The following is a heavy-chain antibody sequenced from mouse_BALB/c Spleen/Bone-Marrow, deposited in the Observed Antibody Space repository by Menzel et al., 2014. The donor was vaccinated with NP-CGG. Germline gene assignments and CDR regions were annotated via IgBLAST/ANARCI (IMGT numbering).Heavy chain of an antibody. CDR1: GYTFTSYY. CDR3: AIYYDYSWYFDV. Sequence: QVQLQQSGPELVKPGASVKMSCKASGYTFTSYYIHWVKQRPGQGLEWIGWIYPGYGSTKYNEKFKGKTTLTADKSSSTAYMLLSSLTSEDSAIYFCAIYYDYSWYFDVWGAGTTVTVSS. V-gene: IGHV1S56*01. CDR2: IYPGYGST. J-gene: IGHJ1*01. D-gene: IGHD2-4*01.